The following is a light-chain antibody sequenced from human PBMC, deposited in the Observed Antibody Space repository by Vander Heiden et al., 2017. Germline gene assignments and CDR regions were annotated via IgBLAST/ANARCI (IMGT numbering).Light chain of an antibody. CDR3: ATWDESLSGPV. Sequence: QSVLPQAPSASGAAGQRVTISCSGSRLNTEINNVYWYQQLPGTAPKLLIDGNNQRPSGVPDRFAGFKSGTSASLAISGLRSEDEAEDDCATWDESLSGPVFGGGTKLTVL. V-gene: IGLV1-47*01. CDR2: GNN. CDR1: RLNTEINN. J-gene: IGLJ3*02.